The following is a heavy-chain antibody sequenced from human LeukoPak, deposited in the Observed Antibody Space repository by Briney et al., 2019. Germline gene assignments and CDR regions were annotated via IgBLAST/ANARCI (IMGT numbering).Heavy chain of an antibody. CDR2: LYNSGTT. CDR3: ARRGVKTTRFDY. CDR1: GGSINTYY. Sequence: SETLSLTCSVSGGSINTYYWSSIRQPPGKGLEWIGYLYNSGTTNYNPSLKSRVSISGDTSKNQFSLKLNSVTAADTAVYYCARRGVKTTRFDYWGQGILVTVSS. D-gene: IGHD1-1*01. V-gene: IGHV4-59*01. J-gene: IGHJ4*02.